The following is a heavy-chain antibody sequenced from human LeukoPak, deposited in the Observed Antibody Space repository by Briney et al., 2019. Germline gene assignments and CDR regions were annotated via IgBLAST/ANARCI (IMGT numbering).Heavy chain of an antibody. D-gene: IGHD3-3*01. V-gene: IGHV4-59*01. CDR3: ARASDFWSGYYLDY. CDR2: IYYSGST. Sequence: PSETLSLTCTVSGGSISSYYWSWIRQPPGKGLEWLGYIYYSGSTNYNPSLKSRVTISVDTSKNQFSLKLSSVTAADTAVYYCARASDFWSGYYLDYWGQGTLVIVSS. CDR1: GGSISSYY. J-gene: IGHJ4*02.